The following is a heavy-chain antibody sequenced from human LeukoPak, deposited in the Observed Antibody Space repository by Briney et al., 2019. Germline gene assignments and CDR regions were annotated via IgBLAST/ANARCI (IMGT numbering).Heavy chain of an antibody. CDR1: GYTFTSYG. CDR3: ARTYYDDASPRVNWFDP. CDR2: ISAYNGNT. D-gene: IGHD3-22*01. J-gene: IGHJ5*02. Sequence: ASVKVSCKASGYTFTSYGISWVRQAPGQGLEWMGWISAYNGNTNYAQKLQGRVTMTTDTSTSTAYMELRSLRSDDTAVYYCARTYYDDASPRVNWFDPWGQGTLVTVSS. V-gene: IGHV1-18*01.